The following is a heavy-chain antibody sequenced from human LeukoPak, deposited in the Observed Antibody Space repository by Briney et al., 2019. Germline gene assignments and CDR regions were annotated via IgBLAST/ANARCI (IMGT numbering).Heavy chain of an antibody. V-gene: IGHV3-33*05. CDR3: ARTYDFGIGPPGDAFDN. CDR1: GFTFSSYG. CDR2: ISYDGSNK. J-gene: IGHJ3*02. D-gene: IGHD3-3*01. Sequence: GGSLRLSCAASGFTFSSYGMHWVRQAPGKGLEWVAVISYDGSNKYYADSVRGRFTISRDNSKNTLYLQMNSLRVEDTAVYYCARTYDFGIGPPGDAFDNWGQGTVVTVSS.